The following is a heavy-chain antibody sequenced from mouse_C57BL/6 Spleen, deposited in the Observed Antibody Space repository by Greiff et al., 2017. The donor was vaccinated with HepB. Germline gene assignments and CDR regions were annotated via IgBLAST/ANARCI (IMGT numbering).Heavy chain of an antibody. D-gene: IGHD1-1*01. Sequence: EVKVEESGGGLVKPGGSLKLSCAASGFTFSSYAMSWVRQTPEKRLEWVATISDGGSYTYYPDNVKGRFTISRDNAKNNLYLQMSHLKSEDTAMYYCAREDYYSFAYWGQGTLVTVSA. CDR3: AREDYYSFAY. CDR2: ISDGGSYT. V-gene: IGHV5-4*01. CDR1: GFTFSSYA. J-gene: IGHJ3*01.